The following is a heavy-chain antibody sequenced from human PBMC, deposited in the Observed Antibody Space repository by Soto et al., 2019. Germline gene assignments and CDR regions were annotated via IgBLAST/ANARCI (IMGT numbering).Heavy chain of an antibody. V-gene: IGHV3-30*04. D-gene: IGHD4-17*01. CDR3: ARERYGDAFDI. J-gene: IGHJ3*02. Sequence: GGSLRLSCAASGFTFSSYAMHWVRQAPGKGLEWVGVISYDGSNKYYADSVKGRFTISRDNSKNTLYLQMNSLRAEDTAVYYCARERYGDAFDIWGQGTMVTVSS. CDR1: GFTFSSYA. CDR2: ISYDGSNK.